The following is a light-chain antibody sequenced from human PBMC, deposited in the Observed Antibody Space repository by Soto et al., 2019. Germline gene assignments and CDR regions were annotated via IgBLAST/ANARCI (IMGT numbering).Light chain of an antibody. J-gene: IGKJ5*01. CDR1: QTLSSSY. V-gene: IGKV3D-20*02. CDR3: QQRSNLVS. Sequence: EIVLTQSPGTLSLSPGERATLSCRASQTLSSSYLAWYQHKPGQAPRLLIYGASNRATGIPDRFSGSESGTDFTLTISSLEPEDFAIYYCQQRSNLVSFGQGTRLEI. CDR2: GAS.